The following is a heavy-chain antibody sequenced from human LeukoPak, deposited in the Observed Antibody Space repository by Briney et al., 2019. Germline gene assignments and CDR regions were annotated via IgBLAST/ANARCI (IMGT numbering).Heavy chain of an antibody. CDR1: GYTFTSNY. V-gene: IGHV1-46*01. Sequence: ASVKVSCKAFGYTFTSNYMHWVRQAPGQGPEWMGVISPSGGSTTYAQKFQGRVTLTTDTSTSTAYMELRRLRSDDTAVYYCARRPNHYDTSGYDYWGQGTLVTVSS. CDR2: ISPSGGST. D-gene: IGHD3-22*01. J-gene: IGHJ4*02. CDR3: ARRPNHYDTSGYDY.